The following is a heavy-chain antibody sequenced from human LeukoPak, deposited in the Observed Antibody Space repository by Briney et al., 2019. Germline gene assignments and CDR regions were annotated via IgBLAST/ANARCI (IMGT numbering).Heavy chain of an antibody. CDR2: IYTSGST. CDR3: ARRLGYCSSTSCAYYMDV. CDR1: GFTLRRYT. D-gene: IGHD2-2*01. Sequence: LSCAASGFTLRRYTMRWVRPAPGRGLAGIGYIYTSGSTNYNPSLKSRVTIPVDTSKNQFSLKLSSVTAADTAVYYCARRLGYCSSTSCAYYMDVWGKGTTVTVSS. J-gene: IGHJ6*03. V-gene: IGHV4-4*09.